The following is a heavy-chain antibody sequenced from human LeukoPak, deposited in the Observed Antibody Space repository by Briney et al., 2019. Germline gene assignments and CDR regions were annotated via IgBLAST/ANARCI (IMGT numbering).Heavy chain of an antibody. D-gene: IGHD2-2*01. J-gene: IGHJ6*03. Sequence: GESPKISCKGSGYSFTSYWIGWVRQMPGKGLEWMGIIYPGDSDTRYSPSFQGQVTISADKSISTAYLQWSSLKASDTAMYYCARRSNSCSSTSCPTNYYYYYYMDVWGKGTTVTVSS. CDR2: IYPGDSDT. V-gene: IGHV5-51*01. CDR3: ARRSNSCSSTSCPTNYYYYYYMDV. CDR1: GYSFTSYW.